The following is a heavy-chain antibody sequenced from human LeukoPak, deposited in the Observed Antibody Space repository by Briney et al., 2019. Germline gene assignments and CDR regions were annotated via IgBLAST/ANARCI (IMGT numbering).Heavy chain of an antibody. Sequence: SETLSLTCTVSGGSISSSSYYWAWIRQPPGKGLEWIGSIHYSGSTYYNPSLQSRVTISIDTSKNQFSLKLRVVTAGYTPLYXXXRXPITMIVVGQNGFDVWGQGTMVTVSS. CDR1: GGSISSSSYY. V-gene: IGHV4-39*07. CDR3: XRXPITMIVVGQNGFDV. J-gene: IGHJ3*01. D-gene: IGHD3-22*01. CDR2: IHYSGST.